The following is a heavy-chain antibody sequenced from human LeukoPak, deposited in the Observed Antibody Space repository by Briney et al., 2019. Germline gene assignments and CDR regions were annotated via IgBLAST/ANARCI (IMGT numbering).Heavy chain of an antibody. Sequence: PSETLSLTCAVSGGSISSPTHYWAWIRQPPRQGLEWIGSIYYTGSTYYNLSLKSRLTISVDTSRSQFSLNLSSVTAADTAVYFCARTSLSRGFWGQGTLVTVSS. CDR1: GGSISSPTHY. CDR3: ARTSLSRGF. CDR2: IYYTGST. V-gene: IGHV4-39*01. D-gene: IGHD2/OR15-2a*01. J-gene: IGHJ4*02.